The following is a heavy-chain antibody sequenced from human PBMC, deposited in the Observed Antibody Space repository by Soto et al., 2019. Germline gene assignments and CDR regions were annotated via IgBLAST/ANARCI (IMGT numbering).Heavy chain of an antibody. CDR2: VSFGGSIK. V-gene: IGHV3-30*04. D-gene: IGHD2-2*01. CDR3: ARDGPSSLTSYFDY. CDR1: QVIFIHSA. Sequence: GRALRLSCVSSQVIFIHSALHWVRHATGQGLEWMALVSFGGSIKYYENSVEGRFTISRDSSKNTLYLQMNSLRPEDTAVYYCARDGPSSLTSYFDYWGQGTLVTVSS. J-gene: IGHJ4*02.